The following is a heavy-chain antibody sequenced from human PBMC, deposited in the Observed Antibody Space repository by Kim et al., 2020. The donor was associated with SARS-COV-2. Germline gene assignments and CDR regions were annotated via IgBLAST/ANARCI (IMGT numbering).Heavy chain of an antibody. D-gene: IGHD2-15*01. J-gene: IGHJ4*02. CDR3: ARDLRPYCSGGSCYSNY. V-gene: IGHV3-30*07. Sequence: VKGRFTISRDNSKNTLYLQMNSLRAEDTAVYYWARDLRPYCSGGSCYSNYWGQGTLVTVSS.